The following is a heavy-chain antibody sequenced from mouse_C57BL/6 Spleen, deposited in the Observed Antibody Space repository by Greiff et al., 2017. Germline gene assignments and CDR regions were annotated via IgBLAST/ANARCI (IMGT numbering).Heavy chain of an antibody. CDR1: GFTFSNYW. J-gene: IGHJ2*01. V-gene: IGHV6-3*01. CDR2: IRLKSDNYAT. D-gene: IGHD4-1*01. CDR3: TKANWGSYFDY. Sequence: EVMLVESGGGLVQPGGSMKLSCVASGFTFSNYWMNWVRQSPEKGLEWVAQIRLKSDNYATHYAESVKGRFTISRDDSKSSVYLQMNNLRAEDTGIYYCTKANWGSYFDYWGQGTTLTVSS.